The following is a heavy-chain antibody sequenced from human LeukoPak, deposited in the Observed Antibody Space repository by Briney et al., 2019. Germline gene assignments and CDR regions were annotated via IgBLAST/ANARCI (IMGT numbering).Heavy chain of an antibody. J-gene: IGHJ4*02. D-gene: IGHD3-16*01. Sequence: GGSLRLSCAASGFTFSSYSMNWVRQAPGKGLEWVSSINSDSSIMYYADSVKGRFTISRDNARNSLYLQMNSLRAEDTAVYYCIRDLFDDYSLDYWGQGALVTVSS. CDR3: IRDLFDDYSLDY. CDR2: INSDSSIM. V-gene: IGHV3-21*01. CDR1: GFTFSSYS.